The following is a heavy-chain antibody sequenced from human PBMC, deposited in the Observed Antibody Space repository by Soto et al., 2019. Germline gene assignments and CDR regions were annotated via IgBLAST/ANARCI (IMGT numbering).Heavy chain of an antibody. CDR2: IYYSGST. J-gene: IGHJ4*02. CDR1: GGSISSSSYY. CDR3: AGHGRLYSSGWPIDY. Sequence: QLQLQESGPGLVKPSETLSLTCTVSGGSISSSSYYWGWIRQPPGKGLEWIGSIYYSGSTYYNPSLKSRVPISVDTSKNQFSLKLSSVTAADTAVYYCAGHGRLYSSGWPIDYWGQGTLVTVSS. D-gene: IGHD6-19*01. V-gene: IGHV4-39*01.